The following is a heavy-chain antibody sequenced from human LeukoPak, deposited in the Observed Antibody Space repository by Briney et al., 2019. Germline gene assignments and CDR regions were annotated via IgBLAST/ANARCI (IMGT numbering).Heavy chain of an antibody. CDR3: ARRGDRGNHADY. Sequence: ASVKASCKASGYTLTHYYMHRVQQAPGQGLEWMGRINPSSGSTAYAQKFQDRLTLTRDMSASTLYMELSSLGSEDTAVYYCARRGDRGNHADYWGQGTLVTVSS. CDR2: INPSSGST. D-gene: IGHD1-14*01. J-gene: IGHJ4*02. CDR1: GYTLTHYY. V-gene: IGHV1-46*01.